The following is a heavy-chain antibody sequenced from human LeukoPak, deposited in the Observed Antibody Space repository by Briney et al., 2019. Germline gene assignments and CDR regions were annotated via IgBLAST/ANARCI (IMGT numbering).Heavy chain of an antibody. V-gene: IGHV3-48*04. J-gene: IGHJ4*02. D-gene: IGHD4/OR15-4a*01. CDR2: ISSGGLTL. CDR1: GYTFSTYT. CDR3: ARDFDYGDYIDF. Sequence: GGALRLSCGASGYTFSTYTCNWVRRAPGKGVEWLSYISSGGLTLFYADSVKGRFTIPSDNTKNAIYLDMTNLRADDTAVYYCARDFDYGDYIDFWGQGTLVAVSS.